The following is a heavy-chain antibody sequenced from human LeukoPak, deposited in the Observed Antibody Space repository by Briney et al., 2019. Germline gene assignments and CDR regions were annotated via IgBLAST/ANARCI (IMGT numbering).Heavy chain of an antibody. J-gene: IGHJ6*02. CDR1: GFTFSSYS. Sequence: GGSLRLSCAASGFTFSSYSMNWVRQAPGKGLEWVSSISSSSSYIYYADSVKGRFTISRDNAKNSLYLQMNSLRAEDTAVYYCARVIIPSGYYYYGMDVWGQGTTVTVSS. V-gene: IGHV3-21*01. CDR3: ARVIIPSGYYYYGMDV. D-gene: IGHD3-3*01. CDR2: ISSSSSYI.